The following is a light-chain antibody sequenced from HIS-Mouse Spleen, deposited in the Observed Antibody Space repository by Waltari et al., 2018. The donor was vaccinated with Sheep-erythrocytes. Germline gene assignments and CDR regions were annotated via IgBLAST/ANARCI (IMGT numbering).Light chain of an antibody. J-gene: IGLJ3*02. V-gene: IGLV2-8*01. CDR3: SSYAGSNNWV. CDR2: EVS. CDR1: SRDVSGYNY. Sequence: QSALTQPPSASGSPGQSVTISCPGTSRDVSGYNYVPWYQQHPGKAPKLMIYEVSKRPSGVPDRFSGSKSGNTASLTVSGLQAEDEADYYCSSYAGSNNWVFGGGTKLTVL.